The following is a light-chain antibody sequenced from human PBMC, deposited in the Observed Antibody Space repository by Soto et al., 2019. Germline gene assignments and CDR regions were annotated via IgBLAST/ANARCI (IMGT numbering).Light chain of an antibody. CDR1: QGIXNYY. CDR3: QQYGSSVT. CDR2: GAS. J-gene: IGKJ1*01. V-gene: IGKV3-20*01. Sequence: DIVVTQSAGTLCLSPGERATLSCRASQGIXNYYLAWYRQKPGKAPGLLNAGASNRATGIPDRFSGSGSGTDFTLTISRLEAEDVAVYYCQQYGSSVTFGQGTKVEI.